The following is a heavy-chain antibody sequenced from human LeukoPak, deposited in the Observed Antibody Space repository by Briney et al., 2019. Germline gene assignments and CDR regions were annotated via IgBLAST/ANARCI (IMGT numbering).Heavy chain of an antibody. CDR1: GGSISSYY. J-gene: IGHJ3*02. CDR3: ARQHYYDSSGYYYVEHAFDI. CDR2: IYYSGST. D-gene: IGHD3-22*01. Sequence: SETLSLTCTVSGGSISSYYWSWIRQPPGRGLEWIGYIYYSGSTNYNPSLKSRVTISVDTSKNQFSLKLSSVTAADTAVYYCARQHYYDSSGYYYVEHAFDIWGQGTMVTVSS. V-gene: IGHV4-59*08.